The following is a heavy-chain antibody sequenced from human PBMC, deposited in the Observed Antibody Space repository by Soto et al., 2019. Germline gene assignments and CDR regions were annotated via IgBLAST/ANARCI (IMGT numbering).Heavy chain of an antibody. D-gene: IGHD3-10*01. CDR2: ISSSSSTI. CDR1: GFTFSSYS. Sequence: GGSLRLSCAASGFTFSSYSMNWARQAPGKGLEWVSYISSSSSTIYYADSVKGRFTTSRDNAKNSLYLQMNSLRAEDTAVYYCARRGSGSSSGQATLVTVSS. V-gene: IGHV3-48*01. J-gene: IGHJ5*02. CDR3: ARRGSGSS.